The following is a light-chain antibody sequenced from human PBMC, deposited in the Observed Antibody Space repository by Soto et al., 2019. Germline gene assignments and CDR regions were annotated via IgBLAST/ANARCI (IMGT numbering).Light chain of an antibody. Sequence: EIVLTQSSVTRSFSPGERATLSCRASQSVTNSLAWYQQRPGQAPRLLIYDISNRATGVPARFSGSGSETEFTLTIRSLQSEDFVVYFCQQYNNWPSFGQGTRLEIK. CDR2: DIS. V-gene: IGKV3-15*01. J-gene: IGKJ5*01. CDR1: QSVTNS. CDR3: QQYNNWPS.